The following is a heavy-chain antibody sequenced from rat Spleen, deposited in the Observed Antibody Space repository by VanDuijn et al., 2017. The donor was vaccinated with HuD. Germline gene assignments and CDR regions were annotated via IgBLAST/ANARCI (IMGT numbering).Heavy chain of an antibody. CDR1: GFTFSSFP. Sequence: EVQLVESGGGLVQPGRSLKLSCAASGFTFSSFPMAWVRQAPTKGLEWVATISTSGGSTYYRDSVKGRFTISRDNAKSTLYLQMNSLRSEDTATYYCTRQRGDGSYHGGLDYWGQGVMVTVSS. V-gene: IGHV5-46*01. CDR3: TRQRGDGSYHGGLDY. D-gene: IGHD1-12*01. CDR2: ISTSGGST. J-gene: IGHJ2*01.